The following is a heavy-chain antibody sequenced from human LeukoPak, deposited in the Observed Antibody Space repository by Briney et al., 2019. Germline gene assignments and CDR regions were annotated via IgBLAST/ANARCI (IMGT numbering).Heavy chain of an antibody. Sequence: GGSLRLSCAASGFIFSPYWVTWVRQAPGMGLEWVANMKEDGGEKFYVDSVRGRFTISRDNAKKSVYLQMNSLRVEDTGVYYCARVRTGLYIDLWGRGTLVTVST. D-gene: IGHD2-8*02. J-gene: IGHJ2*01. V-gene: IGHV3-7*01. CDR2: MKEDGGEK. CDR3: ARVRTGLYIDL. CDR1: GFIFSPYW.